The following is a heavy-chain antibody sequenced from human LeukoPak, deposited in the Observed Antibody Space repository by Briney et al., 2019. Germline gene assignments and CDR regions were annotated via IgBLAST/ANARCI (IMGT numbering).Heavy chain of an antibody. V-gene: IGHV3-21*01. CDR1: RFTLSSYN. Sequence: GGSLRLSRAPSRFTLSSYNMNWVRPAPAKGREWVSFISSSSNYIHYAASVKGRLNIYRDDAQNSEHLQRNSLRGEDTAVYYWANGSIAGWFDPWGQGTLVTVSS. CDR3: ANGSIAGWFDP. CDR2: ISSSSNYI. J-gene: IGHJ5*02. D-gene: IGHD6-6*01.